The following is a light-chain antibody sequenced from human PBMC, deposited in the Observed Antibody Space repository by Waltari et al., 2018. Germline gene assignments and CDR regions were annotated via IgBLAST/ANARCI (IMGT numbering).Light chain of an antibody. Sequence: QSALTQHASVSGSPGQTITIPCTGTNSDVGSYHYDSWYQRHPGKAPKLIIYDVYIRPSGVSSRFSGSKSGNTASLTISGLQAEDEGDYYCSSYTDDTTLDVIFGGGTKLTVL. J-gene: IGLJ2*01. V-gene: IGLV2-14*03. CDR1: NSDVGSYHY. CDR2: DVY. CDR3: SSYTDDTTLDVI.